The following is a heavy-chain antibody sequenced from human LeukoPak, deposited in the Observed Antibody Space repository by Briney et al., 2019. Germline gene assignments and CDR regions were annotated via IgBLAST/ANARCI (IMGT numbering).Heavy chain of an antibody. CDR3: AKDGQSYAPYAMDV. J-gene: IGHJ6*02. CDR1: GFIFSDYA. V-gene: IGHV3-30*18. D-gene: IGHD5-18*01. CDR2: IWFDGSKK. Sequence: GTSLRLSCAASGFIFSDYAMHWVRQAPGKGLEWVAQIWFDGSKKNYADSVKGRFTISRDQSKNTVSLQMNSLRAEDTALYYCAKDGQSYAPYAMDVWGQGTTVTVSS.